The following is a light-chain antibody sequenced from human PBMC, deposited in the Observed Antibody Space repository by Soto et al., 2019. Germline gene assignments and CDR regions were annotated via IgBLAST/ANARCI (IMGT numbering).Light chain of an antibody. Sequence: QSALTQPASVSGSPGQSITISCTGTSSDVGGYNYVSWYQHHPGKAPKLMIYDVRNRPSGVSNRFSGSKSGNTASLTISGLQAEDEAYYYCASYTSSTTHVVFGGGTKLTVL. J-gene: IGLJ2*01. CDR1: SSDVGGYNY. V-gene: IGLV2-14*03. CDR3: ASYTSSTTHVV. CDR2: DVR.